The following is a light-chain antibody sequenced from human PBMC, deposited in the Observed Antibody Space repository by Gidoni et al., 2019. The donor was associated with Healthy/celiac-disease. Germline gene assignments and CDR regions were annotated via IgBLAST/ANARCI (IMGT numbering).Light chain of an antibody. CDR3: QQSYSTLT. CDR1: QSISSY. Sequence: DIQMTQSPSSLSASVGYRVTITCRASQSISSYLNWYQQKPGKAPKLLIYAASSLQSGVPSRFSGSGSGTDFTITISSLQPEDFATYYCQQSYSTLTFGGGTKVEIK. CDR2: AAS. J-gene: IGKJ4*01. V-gene: IGKV1-39*01.